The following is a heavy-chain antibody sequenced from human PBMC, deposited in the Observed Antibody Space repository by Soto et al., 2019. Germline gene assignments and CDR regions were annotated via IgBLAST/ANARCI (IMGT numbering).Heavy chain of an antibody. J-gene: IGHJ5*02. CDR2: IDGSGGIT. D-gene: IGHD3-10*01. V-gene: IGHV3-23*01. CDR3: VKNSGWFNT. Sequence: GGCLRLSCAPSGFTFGTTDMSWVRQAPGEGLEWVSTIDGSGGITYYADSVKGRFTISRDNSRNTVYLQMNSLRGDDTALYYCVKNSGWFNTWGQGALVTVSS. CDR1: GFTFGTTD.